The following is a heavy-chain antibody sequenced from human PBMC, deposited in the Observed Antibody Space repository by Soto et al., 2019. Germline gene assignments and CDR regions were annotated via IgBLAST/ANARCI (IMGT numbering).Heavy chain of an antibody. CDR3: ARDARELLWFGEFGGPGYYYYGMDV. Sequence: PSETLSLTCAVSGGSISSSNWWSWVRQPPGKGLEWIGEIYHSGSTNYNPSLKSRVTISVDKSKNQFSLKLSSVTAADTAVYYCARDARELLWFGEFGGPGYYYYGMDVWGQGTTVTVSS. D-gene: IGHD3-10*01. CDR1: GGSISSSNW. V-gene: IGHV4-4*02. CDR2: IYHSGST. J-gene: IGHJ6*02.